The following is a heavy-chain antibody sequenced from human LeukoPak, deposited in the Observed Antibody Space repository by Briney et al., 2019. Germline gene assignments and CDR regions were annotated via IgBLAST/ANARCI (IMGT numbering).Heavy chain of an antibody. CDR1: GFTFSSYA. V-gene: IGHV3-30*04. Sequence: GGSLRLSCAASGFTFSSYAMHWVRQAPGKGLEWVAVISYGGSNKYYADSVKGRFTISRDNSKNTLYLQMNSLRAEDTAVYYCARVRDSSGYFGFFDYWGQGTLVTVSS. D-gene: IGHD3-22*01. CDR3: ARVRDSSGYFGFFDY. J-gene: IGHJ4*02. CDR2: ISYGGSNK.